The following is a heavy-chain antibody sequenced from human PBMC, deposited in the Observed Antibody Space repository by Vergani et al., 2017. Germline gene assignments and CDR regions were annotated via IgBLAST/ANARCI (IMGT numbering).Heavy chain of an antibody. D-gene: IGHD1-1*01. CDR3: ATVHFPCGYGLYFDY. CDR1: GFTFSSYW. V-gene: IGHV3-7*01. Sequence: EVQLVESGGGLVQPGGSLRLSCAASGFTFSSYWMSWVRQAPGKGLEWVANIKQDGSEKYYVDSVKGRFTISRDNAKNSLYLQMNSLRAEDTAVYYCATVHFPCGYGLYFDYLVQGTLVTVSS. J-gene: IGHJ4*02. CDR2: IKQDGSEK.